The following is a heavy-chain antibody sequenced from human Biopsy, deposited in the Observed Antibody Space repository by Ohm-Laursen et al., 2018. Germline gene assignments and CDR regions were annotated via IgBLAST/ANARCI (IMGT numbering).Heavy chain of an antibody. D-gene: IGHD3-22*01. CDR3: ARDYDTSGYYYVS. CDR2: IFYRGST. CDR1: GGSISNNNYY. V-gene: IGHV4-39*01. Sequence: GTLSLTCPVSGGSISNNNYYWGWIRQPPGKGLEWIGSIFYRGSTHYKPSLKSRVNISVDTSKDQFSLKLNSVTAADTAVYYCARDYDTSGYYYVSWGQGTLVTVSS. J-gene: IGHJ5*02.